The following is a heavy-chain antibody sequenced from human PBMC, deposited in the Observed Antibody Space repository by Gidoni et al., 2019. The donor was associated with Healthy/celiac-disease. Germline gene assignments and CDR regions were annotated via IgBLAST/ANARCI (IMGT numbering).Heavy chain of an antibody. CDR2: MNPNSGNT. D-gene: IGHD2-2*01. V-gene: IGHV1-8*01. CDR1: GYTCTSYD. CDR3: ARVVVPAAKRSYYYYYMDV. Sequence: QVQLVQSGAEVKKPGASVKVSCKASGYTCTSYDINWVRQATGQGLEWMGWMNPNSGNTGYAQKFQGRVTMTRNTSISTAYMELSSLRSEDTAVYYCARVVVPAAKRSYYYYYMDVWGKGTTVTVSS. J-gene: IGHJ6*03.